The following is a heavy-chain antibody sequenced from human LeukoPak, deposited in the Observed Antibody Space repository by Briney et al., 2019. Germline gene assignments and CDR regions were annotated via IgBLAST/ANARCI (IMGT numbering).Heavy chain of an antibody. CDR2: ISGSGGST. V-gene: IGHV3-23*01. CDR3: AKVLQFHPAARPVYFDY. J-gene: IGHJ4*02. Sequence: GGSLRLSCAASGFTFSSYAMSWVRQAPGRGLEWVSAISGSGGSTYYADSVKGRFTISRDNSKNTLYLQMNSLRAEDTAVYYCAKVLQFHPAARPVYFDYWGQGTLVTVSS. D-gene: IGHD6-6*01. CDR1: GFTFSSYA.